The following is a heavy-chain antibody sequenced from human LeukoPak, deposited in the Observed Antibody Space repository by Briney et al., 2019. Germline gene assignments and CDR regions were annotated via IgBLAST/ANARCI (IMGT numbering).Heavy chain of an antibody. V-gene: IGHV3-30*02. J-gene: IGHJ4*02. CDR3: AKDLRCSSTSCYPFGY. CDR1: GFTFSSYR. Sequence: GGSLSLFCAASGFTFSSYRVLCARQAPGRGLVGVAFLWYDGSNKYYADSVKGRFTISRDNSKNTLYLQMNSLRAEDTAVYYCAKDLRCSSTSCYPFGYWGQGTLVTVSS. D-gene: IGHD2-2*01. CDR2: LWYDGSNK.